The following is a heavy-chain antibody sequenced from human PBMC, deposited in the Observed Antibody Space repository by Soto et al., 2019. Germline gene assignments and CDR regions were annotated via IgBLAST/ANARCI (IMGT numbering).Heavy chain of an antibody. CDR3: ARGGDVVLVTAPLDH. CDR2: IVPTVDTS. Sequence: TSVKVSCETSGASYSSYAITWVRQAPEQGLEWMGGIVPTVDTSTYAQKFQGRVTITADKFTNTVYMEVSSLRSEDTAVYYCARGGDVVLVTAPLDHWGQGTLVTVSS. D-gene: IGHD2-21*02. CDR1: GASYSSYA. V-gene: IGHV1-69*06. J-gene: IGHJ5*02.